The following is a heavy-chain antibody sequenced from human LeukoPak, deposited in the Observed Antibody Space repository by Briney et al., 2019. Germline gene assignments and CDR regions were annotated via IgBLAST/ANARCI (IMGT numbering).Heavy chain of an antibody. CDR3: ASGGYYYDSSGYYFDY. V-gene: IGHV4-31*11. J-gene: IGHJ4*02. CDR2: ISYGGKA. D-gene: IGHD3-22*01. Sequence: SETLSLTCAVSGDSISSGGYWWSWIRQHPGKGPEWIGYISYGGKADYNPSLKSRVAISADTPKNQFSLKLSSTTAADTAVYYCASGGYYYDSSGYYFDYWGQGTLVTVSS. CDR1: GDSISSGGYW.